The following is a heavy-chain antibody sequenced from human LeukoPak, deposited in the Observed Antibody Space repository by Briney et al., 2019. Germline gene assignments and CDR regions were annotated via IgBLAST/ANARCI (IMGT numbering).Heavy chain of an antibody. CDR2: ISYDGSNK. D-gene: IGHD3-16*01. J-gene: IGHJ4*02. V-gene: IGHV3-30*18. CDR3: AKGLRGGIDY. CDR1: GFTFSSYG. Sequence: PGGSLRLSCAASGFTFSSYGMHWVRQAPGKGLEWVAVISYDGSNKYYADSVKGRFTISRDNSKNTLYLQMNGLRAEDTAVYYCAKGLRGGIDYWGQGTLVTVSS.